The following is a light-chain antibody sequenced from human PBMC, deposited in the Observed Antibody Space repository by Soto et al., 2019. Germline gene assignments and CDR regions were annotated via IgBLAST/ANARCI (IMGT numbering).Light chain of an antibody. CDR1: RSNIGAGND. V-gene: IGLV1-40*01. CDR3: QSYDSSLSAYV. J-gene: IGLJ1*01. Sequence: QSVLTRPPSVAGAPGQRVNISCAGSRSNIGAGNDVHWYQHLPGTAPQLLIYANINRPSGVPDRFSGSKSGTSASLAITGLQAEDEADYYCQSYDSSLSAYVFGTGTKVTVL. CDR2: ANI.